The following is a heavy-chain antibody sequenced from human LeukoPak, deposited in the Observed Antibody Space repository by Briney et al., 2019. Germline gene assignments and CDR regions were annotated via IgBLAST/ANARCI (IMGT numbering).Heavy chain of an antibody. D-gene: IGHD1-1*01. CDR2: IYYSGST. V-gene: IGHV4-59*01. CDR1: GGSISSYY. J-gene: IGHJ6*03. CDR3: ARTTTQRVKDYYYYYMDV. Sequence: SETLSLTCTVSGGSISSYYWSWLRQPPGKGLEWIGYIYYSGSTNYNPSLKSRVTISVDTSKNQFSLQLSSVTAADTAVYYCARTTTQRVKDYYYYYMDVWGKGTTVTVSS.